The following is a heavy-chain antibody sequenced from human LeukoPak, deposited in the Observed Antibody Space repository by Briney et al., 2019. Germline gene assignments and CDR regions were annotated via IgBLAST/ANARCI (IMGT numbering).Heavy chain of an antibody. J-gene: IGHJ3*02. CDR3: ARGGWNYVDAFDI. V-gene: IGHV3-30-3*01. D-gene: IGHD1-7*01. CDR1: GFTFSSYA. CDR2: ISYDGSNK. Sequence: GGSLRLSCAASGFTFSSYAMHWVRQAPGKGLEWVAVISYDGSNKYYADSVKGRFTISRDNSKNTLYLQMNSLRAEDTAVYYCARGGWNYVDAFDIWGQGTMVTVSS.